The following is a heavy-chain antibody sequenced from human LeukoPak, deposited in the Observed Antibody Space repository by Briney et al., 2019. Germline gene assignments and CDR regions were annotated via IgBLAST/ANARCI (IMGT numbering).Heavy chain of an antibody. V-gene: IGHV3-30*04. J-gene: IGHJ4*02. Sequence: GRSLRLSCAASGFTFSSYAMHWVRQAPGKGLEWVAVISYDGSNKYYADSVKGRFTTSRDNSKNTLYLQMNSLRAEDTAVYYCARDSVDYDSGYYYWGQGTLVTVSS. CDR1: GFTFSSYA. CDR2: ISYDGSNK. D-gene: IGHD3-22*01. CDR3: ARDSVDYDSGYYY.